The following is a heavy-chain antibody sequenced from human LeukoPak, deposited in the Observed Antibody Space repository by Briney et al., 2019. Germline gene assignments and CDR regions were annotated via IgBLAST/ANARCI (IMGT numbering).Heavy chain of an antibody. J-gene: IGHJ4*02. CDR3: AIRIAVAGYVDY. Sequence: SVKVSCKASGGTFCSYAISWVRQAPGQGLEWMGGIIPIFGTANYAQKFQGRVTITADESTSTAYMELSSLRSEDTAVYYCAIRIAVAGYVDYWGQGTLVTVSS. CDR2: IIPIFGTA. D-gene: IGHD6-19*01. CDR1: GGTFCSYA. V-gene: IGHV1-69*13.